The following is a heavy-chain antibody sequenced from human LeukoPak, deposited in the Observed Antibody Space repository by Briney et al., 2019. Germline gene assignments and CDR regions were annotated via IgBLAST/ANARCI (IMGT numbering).Heavy chain of an antibody. CDR1: GYTFTSYD. CDR2: MNPNSGNT. D-gene: IGHD6-13*01. CDR3: ARSLSSSWYSIFYYYGMDV. V-gene: IGHV1-8*01. Sequence: ASVKVSCKASGYTFTSYDINWMRQATGQGLEWMGWMNPNSGNTGYAQKFQGRVTMTRNTSISTAYMELSSLRSEDTAVYYCARSLSSSWYSIFYYYGMDVWGQGTTVTVSS. J-gene: IGHJ6*02.